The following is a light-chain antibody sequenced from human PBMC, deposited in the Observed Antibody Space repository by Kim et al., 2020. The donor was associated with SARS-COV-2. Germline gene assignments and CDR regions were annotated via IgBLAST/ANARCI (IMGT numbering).Light chain of an antibody. CDR1: QDIFSY. CDR2: GAS. J-gene: IGKJ4*01. Sequence: SSVGDRVTFPCRASQDIFSYLAWYQQKPGKAPKLLIYGASTLQNVAPSRFSGSGSVTDITLTISSLQPEDFATYYGQQVDTYPLTVGGGTKVEIK. V-gene: IGKV1-9*01. CDR3: QQVDTYPLT.